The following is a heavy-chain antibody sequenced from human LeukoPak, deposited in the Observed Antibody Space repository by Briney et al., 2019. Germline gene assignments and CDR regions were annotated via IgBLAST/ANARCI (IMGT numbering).Heavy chain of an antibody. CDR3: ARGRYYGSGGNYMDV. Sequence: SVKVSCKTSGGTFSSYAISWVRQAPGQGLEWMGRIIPIFGTANYAQKFQGRVTITTDESTSTAYMELSSLRSEDTAVYYCARGRYYGSGGNYMDVWGKGTTVTVSS. D-gene: IGHD3-10*01. CDR2: IIPIFGTA. J-gene: IGHJ6*03. V-gene: IGHV1-69*05. CDR1: GGTFSSYA.